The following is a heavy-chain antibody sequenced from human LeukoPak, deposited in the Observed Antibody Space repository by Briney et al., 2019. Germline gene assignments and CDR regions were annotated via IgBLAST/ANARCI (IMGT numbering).Heavy chain of an antibody. J-gene: IGHJ4*02. V-gene: IGHV2-70*04. D-gene: IGHD2-21*01. CDR1: GFSLSTSGMR. Sequence: ESGPTLVNPTQTLTLTCTFSGFSLSTSGMRVSWIRQPPGKALEWLARIDWDDDKFYNTSLKTRLTISKDTSKNQVVLTMTNMDPVDTATYYCARAQVREVYFDYWGQGTLVTVSS. CDR3: ARAQVREVYFDY. CDR2: IDWDDDK.